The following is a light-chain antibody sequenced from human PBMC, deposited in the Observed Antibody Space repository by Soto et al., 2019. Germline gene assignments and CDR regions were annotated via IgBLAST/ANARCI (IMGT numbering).Light chain of an antibody. Sequence: QSVLPQPPSASGTPGQRVTVPCSGSSSNIGTNTVNWYQQLPGTAPKLLIYSNDQRPSGVPDRFSGSKSGTSASLAISGLQSEDEADYYCAAWDDSLNGVVFGGGTKVTVL. J-gene: IGLJ2*01. CDR1: SSNIGTNT. CDR2: SND. V-gene: IGLV1-44*01. CDR3: AAWDDSLNGVV.